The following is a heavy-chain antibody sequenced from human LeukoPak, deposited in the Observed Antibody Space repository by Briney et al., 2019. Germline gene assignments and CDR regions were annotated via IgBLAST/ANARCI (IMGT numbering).Heavy chain of an antibody. J-gene: IGHJ4*02. CDR3: ARSRGSWYRQPYYFVY. CDR2: ISAYNGNT. Sequence: ASVTVSCKASGYTFTSYGISWVRQAPGQGLEWMGWISAYNGNTNYAQKLQGRVTMTTDTSTSTAYMELRSLRSDDTAVYYCARSRGSWYRQPYYFVYWGQGTLVTVSS. CDR1: GYTFTSYG. V-gene: IGHV1-18*01. D-gene: IGHD6-13*01.